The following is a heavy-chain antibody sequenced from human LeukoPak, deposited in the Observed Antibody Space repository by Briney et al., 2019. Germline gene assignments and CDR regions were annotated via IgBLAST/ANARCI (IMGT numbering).Heavy chain of an antibody. CDR3: ARAASTYYYGLDV. J-gene: IGHJ6*02. V-gene: IGHV4-4*07. CDR2: IYTSGTT. CDR1: GASSSSYY. D-gene: IGHD2-15*01. Sequence: SETLSLTCTVSGASSSSYYWSWIRQPAGKGLEWIGRIYTSGTTNYNPSLNSRVTMSLDTSKNQFSLKLGSVTAADTAVYYCARAASTYYYGLDVWGQGTTVTVSS.